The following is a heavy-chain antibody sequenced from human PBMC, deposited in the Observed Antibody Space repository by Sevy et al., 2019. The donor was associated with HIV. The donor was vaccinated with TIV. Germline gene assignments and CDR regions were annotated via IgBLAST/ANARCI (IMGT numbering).Heavy chain of an antibody. CDR3: AGERTYYYDSSGSDYGYYGMDV. V-gene: IGHV3-30*04. Sequence: GGSLRLSCAASGVTFSTYAMHWVRQAPGKGLEWVAVISYDGSIKYSADSVKGRFTISRDNSKNTLYLQMNSLRPEDTAVYYCAGERTYYYDSSGSDYGYYGMDVWGQGATVTVSS. CDR1: GVTFSTYA. D-gene: IGHD3-22*01. CDR2: ISYDGSIK. J-gene: IGHJ6*02.